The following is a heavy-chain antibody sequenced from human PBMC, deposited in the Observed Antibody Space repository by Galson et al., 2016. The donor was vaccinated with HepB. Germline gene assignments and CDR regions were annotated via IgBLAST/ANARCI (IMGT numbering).Heavy chain of an antibody. J-gene: IGHJ4*02. CDR2: AYFRSKWYH. V-gene: IGHV6-1*01. CDR3: SRGPRNYTSGWTFDY. CDR1: GDSVSSKSAS. Sequence: CAISGDSVSSKSASWIWIRQSPSRGLEWLGRAYFRSKWYHDYAPSVKSRITITPDPSSNQFSLQLDSVTPEDTAIYYCSRGPRNYTSGWTFDYCGPGTLVTVSS. D-gene: IGHD6-19*01.